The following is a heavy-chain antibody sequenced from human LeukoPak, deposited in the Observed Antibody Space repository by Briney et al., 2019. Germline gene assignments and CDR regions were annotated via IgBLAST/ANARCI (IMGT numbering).Heavy chain of an antibody. Sequence: ASVNVSCKTYGYTLTDYYMHWVRQAPGQGLEWMAWINPNSGTTNYAQRFQGRVTVTRDTSISTAYMELSRLISDDTAVYYCTRGRPVSSSGSLEGHWGQGTLVTVSS. D-gene: IGHD2-2*01. CDR1: GYTLTDYY. V-gene: IGHV1-2*02. CDR2: INPNSGTT. J-gene: IGHJ4*02. CDR3: TRGRPVSSSGSLEGH.